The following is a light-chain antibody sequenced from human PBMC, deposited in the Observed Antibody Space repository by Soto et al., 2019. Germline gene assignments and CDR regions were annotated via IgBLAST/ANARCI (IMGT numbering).Light chain of an antibody. J-gene: IGLJ1*01. CDR1: SSDIGTFDF. V-gene: IGLV2-14*03. Sequence: QSALTQPASVSGSPGQSITISCTGTSSDIGTFDFVSWYQHHPGKAPKLLIYDVSDRPSGVSDRFSGSNSGNTASLTISGLQTEHEASYYCTSYTTRRTYVFGTGTKVTVL. CDR3: TSYTTRRTYV. CDR2: DVS.